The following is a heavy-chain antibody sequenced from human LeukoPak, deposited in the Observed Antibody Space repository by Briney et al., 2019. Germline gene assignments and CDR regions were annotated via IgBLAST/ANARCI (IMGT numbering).Heavy chain of an antibody. CDR2: IHPNSGGT. CDR1: GYTFTGYY. D-gene: IGHD6-6*01. V-gene: IGHV1-2*06. J-gene: IGHJ4*02. Sequence: ASVKVSCKASGYTFTGYYMHWVRQAPGQGLEWMGRIHPNSGGTNYAQKFQGRVTMTRDTSISTAYVELSRLRSDDTAVYYCESAEIYRGSSSPNDYWGQGTLVTVSS. CDR3: ESAEIYRGSSSPNDY.